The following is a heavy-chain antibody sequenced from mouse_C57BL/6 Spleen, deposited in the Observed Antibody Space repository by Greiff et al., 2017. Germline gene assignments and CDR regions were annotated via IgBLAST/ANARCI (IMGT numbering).Heavy chain of an antibody. CDR3: ARRGSNLGYFDV. CDR2: INPNNGGT. D-gene: IGHD4-1*01. J-gene: IGHJ1*03. V-gene: IGHV1-18*01. Sequence: VQLQQSGPELVKPGASVQIPCKASGYTFTDYNMDWVKQSPGKSLEWIGDINPNNGGTIYNQKFKGKATFTVDKSSSTAYMELRSLTSEDTAVYYCARRGSNLGYFDVWGTGTTVTVSS. CDR1: GYTFTDYN.